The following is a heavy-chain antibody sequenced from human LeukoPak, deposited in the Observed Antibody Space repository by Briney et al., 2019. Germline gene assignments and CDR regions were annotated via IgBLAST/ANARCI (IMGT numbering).Heavy chain of an antibody. V-gene: IGHV3-21*01. CDR3: ARDPPFIIGTTFFDY. CDR2: ISTSSTYI. D-gene: IGHD1-20*01. Sequence: GGSLRLSCVASGFTFSRYRMSWVRQAPGKGLEWVSSISTSSTYIYYADSVKGRFTISRDNAKNSLYLQMNSLRAEDTAVYYCARDPPFIIGTTFFDYWGQGTLVTVSS. J-gene: IGHJ4*02. CDR1: GFTFSRYR.